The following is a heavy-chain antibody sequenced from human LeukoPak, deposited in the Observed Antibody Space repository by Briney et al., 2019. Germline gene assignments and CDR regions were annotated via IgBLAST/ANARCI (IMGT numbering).Heavy chain of an antibody. V-gene: IGHV3-30*04. Sequence: PGGSLRLSCAASGFTFSSYAMSWVRQAPGKGLEWVAVISYDESQKYYADSVKGRFTIFRDNSRNTLFLQMNTLRVEDTAVYYCVRGSYGDFYWGLGTLVTVSS. CDR2: ISYDESQK. D-gene: IGHD2-21*02. CDR1: GFTFSSYA. CDR3: VRGSYGDFY. J-gene: IGHJ4*02.